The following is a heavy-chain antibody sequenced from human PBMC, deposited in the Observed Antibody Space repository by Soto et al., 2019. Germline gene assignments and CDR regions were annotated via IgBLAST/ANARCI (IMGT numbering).Heavy chain of an antibody. CDR1: GFTFSSYG. J-gene: IGHJ6*02. CDR2: ISYDGSTN. V-gene: IGHV3-30*18. CDR3: AKVRDYTIYCYCGMDV. Sequence: GGSLRLSCAASGFTFSSYGMHWVRQAPGKGLGWVALISYDGSTNDYADSVKGRFTISRDNSKNTVYLQMNSLRAEDTAVYYCAKVRDYTIYCYCGMDVWGQGTTVTAP. D-gene: IGHD4-4*01.